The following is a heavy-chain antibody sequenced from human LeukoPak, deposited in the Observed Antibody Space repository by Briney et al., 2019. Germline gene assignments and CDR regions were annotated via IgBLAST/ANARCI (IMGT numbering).Heavy chain of an antibody. V-gene: IGHV4-4*07. CDR2: IYTSGST. CDR3: ARGVCSGGSCYTYFDY. D-gene: IGHD2-15*01. CDR1: GGSISSYY. Sequence: SETLSLTCTGSGGSISSYYWSWLRQPAGQGLEWFGRIYTSGSTNYNPPLKSRVTMSVDTSKNQFSLKLSSVTAADTAVYYCARGVCSGGSCYTYFDYWGQGTLVTVSS. J-gene: IGHJ4*02.